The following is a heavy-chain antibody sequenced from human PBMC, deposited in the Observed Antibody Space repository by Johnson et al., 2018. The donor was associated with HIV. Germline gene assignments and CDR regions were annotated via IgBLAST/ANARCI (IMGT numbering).Heavy chain of an antibody. D-gene: IGHD2-15*01. Sequence: VQLVESGGGLVQSGGSLRLSCGASGFTVSNSYMNWVRQAPGKGLEWVSTIIGSGDSTFYADSVRGRFTISRDNSRNTLFLQINCLRAEDTAVYYCAKTPRSHAFYIWGQGTMVTVSS. CDR1: GFTVSNSY. V-gene: IGHV3-23*04. CDR3: AKTPRSHAFYI. J-gene: IGHJ3*02. CDR2: IIGSGDST.